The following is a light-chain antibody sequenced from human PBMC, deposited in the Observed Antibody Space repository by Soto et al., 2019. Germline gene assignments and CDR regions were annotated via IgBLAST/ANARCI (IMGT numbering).Light chain of an antibody. CDR1: SSDVGSYKL. Sequence: QSVLTQPAYVSGSSGQSITISCTGTSSDVGSYKLVFSYQQHPGKAPKLMIYEVTKRPSGVSNRFSRSKSDNTASVPISGLKAVYEAAYYCCSYAGSNYVVGTGTKVTVL. CDR3: CSYAGSNYV. J-gene: IGLJ1*01. V-gene: IGLV2-23*02. CDR2: EVT.